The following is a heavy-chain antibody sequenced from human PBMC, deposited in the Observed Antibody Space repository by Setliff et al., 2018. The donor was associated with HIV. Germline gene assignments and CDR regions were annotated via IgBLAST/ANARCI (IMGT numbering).Heavy chain of an antibody. V-gene: IGHV1-18*01. D-gene: IGHD3-3*01. CDR3: ARVCITIFCVAHYYNYMDV. CDR2: ISAYNGDT. Sequence: ASVKVSCKASGYTFSSYGISWVRQAPGQGLEWMGWISAYNGDTNYVQKFQGRVTMTTDTSTNTAYMELRSLRSDDTAVYYCARVCITIFCVAHYYNYMDVWGKGTTVTVSS. J-gene: IGHJ6*03. CDR1: GYTFSSYG.